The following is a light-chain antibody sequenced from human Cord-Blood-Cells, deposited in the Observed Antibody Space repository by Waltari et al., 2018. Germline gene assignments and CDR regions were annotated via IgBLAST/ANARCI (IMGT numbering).Light chain of an antibody. J-gene: IGKJ5*01. V-gene: IGKV1-13*02. CDR2: DAS. CDR1: QGISSA. Sequence: AIQLTQSPSSLSASVGDRVTIPCRASQGISSALAWYQQKPGKAPKLLIYDASSLESGGPSRFSGSGSGTDFTLTISSLQPEDFATYYCQQFNSYPITFGQGTRLEIK. CDR3: QQFNSYPIT.